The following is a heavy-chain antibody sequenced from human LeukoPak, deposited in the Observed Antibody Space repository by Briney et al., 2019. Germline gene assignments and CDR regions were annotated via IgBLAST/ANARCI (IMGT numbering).Heavy chain of an antibody. CDR3: ARHHDVLTGHYRALYYYGMDV. J-gene: IGHJ6*02. Sequence: GESLKISCKGSADTFTYYWIAWVRQMPGKGPEWMGIIHPGDSDTRYSPSFQGQVTISADKSISTTYLQWSSLKASDTAIYYCARHHDVLTGHYRALYYYGMDVWGQGTTVTVSS. D-gene: IGHD3-9*01. CDR2: IHPGDSDT. CDR1: ADTFTYYW. V-gene: IGHV5-51*01.